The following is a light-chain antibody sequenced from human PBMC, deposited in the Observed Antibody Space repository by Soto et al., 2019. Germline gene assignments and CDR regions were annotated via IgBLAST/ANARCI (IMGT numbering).Light chain of an antibody. V-gene: IGLV2-14*01. CDR2: EVT. J-gene: IGLJ1*01. CDR3: ISYTGKSASYV. CDR1: SSDVGAYNY. Sequence: QSALAQPASVSGSPGQSITISCTGTSSDVGAYNYVAWYQQHPGKAPKLIIYEVTNRPSGVSYRFSASKSGNTASLTISGLQSEYEADYYCISYTGKSASYVFGTGTKVTVL.